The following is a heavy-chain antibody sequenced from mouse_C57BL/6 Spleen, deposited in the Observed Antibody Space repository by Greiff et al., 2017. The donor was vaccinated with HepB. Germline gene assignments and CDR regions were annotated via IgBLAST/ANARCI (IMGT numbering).Heavy chain of an antibody. J-gene: IGHJ2*01. V-gene: IGHV1-22*01. CDR1: GYTFTDYN. CDR2: INPNNGGT. D-gene: IGHD3-2*02. CDR3: ARSGGRSYFDY. Sequence: EVKLMESGPELVKPGASVKMSCKASGYTFTDYNMHWVKQSHGKSLEWIGYINPNNGGTSYNQKFKGKATLTVNKSSSTAYMELRSLTSEDSAVYYCARSGGRSYFDYWGQGTTLTVSS.